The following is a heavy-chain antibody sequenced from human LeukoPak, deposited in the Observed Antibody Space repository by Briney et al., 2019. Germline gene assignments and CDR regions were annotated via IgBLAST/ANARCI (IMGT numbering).Heavy chain of an antibody. D-gene: IGHD3-22*01. J-gene: IGHJ4*02. CDR2: INPNSGGT. Sequence: VASVKVSCKASGYTFSDYYMHWVRQAPGQGLEWMGWINPNSGGTNYAQKFQGRVTMTRDTSISTAYMELSRLRSDDTAVYYCASASSYDSSGRGFDYRGQGTLVTVSS. V-gene: IGHV1-2*02. CDR3: ASASSYDSSGRGFDY. CDR1: GYTFSDYY.